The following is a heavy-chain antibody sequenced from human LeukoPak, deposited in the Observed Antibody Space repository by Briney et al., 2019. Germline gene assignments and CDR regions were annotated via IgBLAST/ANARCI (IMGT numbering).Heavy chain of an antibody. J-gene: IGHJ3*02. CDR1: GYSFTSYW. V-gene: IGHV5-51*01. CDR3: ARHRPADSNYDFWSGYTSDAFDI. CDR2: IYPGDSDT. Sequence: GESLKISCKGSGYSFTSYWIGWVRQMPGKGLEWMGIIYPGDSDTRYSPSFQGQVTISADKSISTAYLQWSSLKASDAAVYYCARHRPADSNYDFWSGYTSDAFDIWGQGTMVTVSS. D-gene: IGHD3-3*01.